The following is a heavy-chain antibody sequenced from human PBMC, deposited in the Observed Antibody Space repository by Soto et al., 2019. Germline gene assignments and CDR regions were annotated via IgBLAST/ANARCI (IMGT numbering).Heavy chain of an antibody. V-gene: IGHV3-23*01. CDR1: GFTFSSYA. CDR3: AKDDQWLPFDY. Sequence: WGSLRLSWAASGFTFSSYAMSWVRQAPGKGLEWVSAISSSGGSTYYADSVKGRFTISRDNSKNTLYLQMNSLRAEDTAVYYCAKDDQWLPFDYWGQGTLVTVSS. CDR2: ISSSGGST. D-gene: IGHD6-19*01. J-gene: IGHJ4*02.